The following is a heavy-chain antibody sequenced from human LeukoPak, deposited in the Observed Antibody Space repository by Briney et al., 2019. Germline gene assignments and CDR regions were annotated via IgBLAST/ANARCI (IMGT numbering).Heavy chain of an antibody. D-gene: IGHD3-9*01. CDR2: IKSKTDGGTT. J-gene: IGHJ4*02. CDR3: TTERVLDILTGYRFYY. Sequence: PGGSLRLSCAASGFTFSNAWMSWVRQAPGKGLEWVGRIKSKTDGGTTDYAAPVKGRFTISRDDSKNTLYLQMNSLKTEDTAVYYCTTERVLDILTGYRFYYWGQGTLVTVSS. CDR1: GFTFSNAW. V-gene: IGHV3-15*01.